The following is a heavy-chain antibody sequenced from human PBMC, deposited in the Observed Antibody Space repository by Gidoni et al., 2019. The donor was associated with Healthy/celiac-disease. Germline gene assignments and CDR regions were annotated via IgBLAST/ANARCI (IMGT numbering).Heavy chain of an antibody. D-gene: IGHD3-22*01. CDR1: GFTFSSYG. J-gene: IGHJ4*02. Sequence: ASGFTFSSYGMHWVRQAPGKGLEWVAVIWYDGSNKYYADSVKGRFTISRDNSKNTLYLQMNSLRAEDTAVYYCARNLEKGVITSGFDYWGQGTLVTVSS. CDR2: IWYDGSNK. CDR3: ARNLEKGVITSGFDY. V-gene: IGHV3-33*01.